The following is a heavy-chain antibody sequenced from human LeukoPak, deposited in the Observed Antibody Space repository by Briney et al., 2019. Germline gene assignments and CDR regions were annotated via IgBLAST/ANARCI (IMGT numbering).Heavy chain of an antibody. CDR1: GYSISSGYY. CDR3: ARHVDTAVVLYFDY. D-gene: IGHD5-18*01. V-gene: IGHV4-38-2*02. Sequence: SETLSLTCTVSGYSISSGYYWGWIRQPPGKGLEWIGSIYHSGSTYYNPSLKSRVTISVDTSKNQFSLKLSSVTAADTAVYYCARHVDTAVVLYFDYWGHGALVTVSS. CDR2: IYHSGST. J-gene: IGHJ4*01.